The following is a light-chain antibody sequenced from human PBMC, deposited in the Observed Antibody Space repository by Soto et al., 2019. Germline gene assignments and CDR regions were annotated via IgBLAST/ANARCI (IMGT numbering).Light chain of an antibody. CDR2: GAS. CDR3: QQYGVSPRT. CDR1: QSVSSSY. V-gene: IGKV3-20*01. J-gene: IGKJ1*01. Sequence: EIVLTQSPDTLSLSPGEIATLYFSASQSVSSSYLAWYQQRPGQAPRLLIYGASSRATGIPDRFSGSGSGTDFSLTISRLEPEDFAVYYCQQYGVSPRTFGQGTKVDIK.